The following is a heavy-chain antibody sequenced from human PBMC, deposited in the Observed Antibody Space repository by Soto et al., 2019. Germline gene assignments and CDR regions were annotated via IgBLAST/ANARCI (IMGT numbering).Heavy chain of an antibody. V-gene: IGHV3-7*04. CDR3: ARDRNGEGDY. D-gene: IGHD3-10*01. CDR2: IKQDGSEQ. Sequence: PGGSLRLSCVSSEFTLSDFWMTWVRHLPGKGLEWVASIKQDGSEQYYLDSVKGRFIISRDNARNTLYLQMNSRRAEDTAVYYCARDRNGEGDYCGQGTLDTVSS. J-gene: IGHJ4*02. CDR1: EFTLSDFW.